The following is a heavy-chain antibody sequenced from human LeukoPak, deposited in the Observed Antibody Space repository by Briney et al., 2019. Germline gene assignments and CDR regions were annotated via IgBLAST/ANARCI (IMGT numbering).Heavy chain of an antibody. J-gene: IGHJ4*02. Sequence: SETLSLTCAVYGGSLSGYYWSWIRQPPGKGLEWIGEINHSGSTNYNPSLKSRVAISVDTSKNQFSLKLSSVTAADTAVYYCVRGQWFGESPPFDYWGQGTLVTVSS. CDR3: VRGQWFGESPPFDY. CDR1: GGSLSGYY. D-gene: IGHD3-10*01. CDR2: INHSGST. V-gene: IGHV4-34*01.